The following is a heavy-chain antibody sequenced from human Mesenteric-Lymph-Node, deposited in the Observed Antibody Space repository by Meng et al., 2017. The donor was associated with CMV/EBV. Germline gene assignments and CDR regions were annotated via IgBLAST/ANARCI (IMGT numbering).Heavy chain of an antibody. Sequence: GESLKISCQASGYSFTSYWIAWVRQMPGRGLEWMGNIYPGDSDTRYSPSFRGQVTISADKSINTAYLQWSSLKASDTAMYYCARLTQTTFDPWGQGTLVTVSS. CDR2: IYPGDSDT. CDR1: GYSFTSYW. D-gene: IGHD1-14*01. J-gene: IGHJ5*02. CDR3: ARLTQTTFDP. V-gene: IGHV5-51*01.